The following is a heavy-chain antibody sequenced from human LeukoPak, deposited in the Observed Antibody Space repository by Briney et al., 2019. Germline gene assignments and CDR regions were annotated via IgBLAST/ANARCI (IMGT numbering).Heavy chain of an antibody. Sequence: ASVKVSCKASGYTFTSYYMHWVRQAPGQGLEWMGIINPSGGSTSYAQKFQGRVSMTRDTSTSTVYMELSSLRSEDTAVYYCARADYGDRPPYYWGQGTLVTVSS. J-gene: IGHJ4*02. CDR1: GYTFTSYY. CDR2: INPSGGST. V-gene: IGHV1-46*01. CDR3: ARADYGDRPPYY. D-gene: IGHD4-17*01.